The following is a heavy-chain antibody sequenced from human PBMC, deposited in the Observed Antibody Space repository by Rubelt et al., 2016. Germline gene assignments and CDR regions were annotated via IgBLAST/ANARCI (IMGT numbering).Heavy chain of an antibody. CDR1: GGTFSSYA. D-gene: IGHD2-2*01. V-gene: IGHV1-69*04. J-gene: IGHJ5*02. CDR2: IIPIICIA. CDR3: ARVYCSSTSCYVPWFDP. Sequence: QVQLVQSGAEVKKPGSSVKVSCKASGGTFSSYAISWVRQAPGQGLEWMGRIIPIICIANYAQKFQGRVTITAEKSTSTAYMELSSLRSEDTAVYYCARVYCSSTSCYVPWFDPWGQGTLVTVSS.